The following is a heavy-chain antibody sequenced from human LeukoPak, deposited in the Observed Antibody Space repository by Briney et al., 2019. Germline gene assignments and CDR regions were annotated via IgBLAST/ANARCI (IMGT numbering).Heavy chain of an antibody. V-gene: IGHV3-21*01. CDR3: AREKLELSFDY. J-gene: IGHJ4*02. Sequence: GGSLRLSRAASGFTFSSYSMNWVRQAPGRGLEWVSSISSSSSYIYYADSVKGRFTISRDNAKSSLYLQMNSLRAEDTAVYYCAREKLELSFDYWGQGTLVTVSS. D-gene: IGHD1-7*01. CDR1: GFTFSSYS. CDR2: ISSSSSYI.